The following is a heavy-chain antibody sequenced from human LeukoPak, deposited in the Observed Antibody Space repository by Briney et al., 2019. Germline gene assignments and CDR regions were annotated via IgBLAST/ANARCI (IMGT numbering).Heavy chain of an antibody. Sequence: ASVKVSCKASGYSFTDYYMHWVRQAPGKGLEWMGWINPKSGDTRYAQKFQGRVTMTRDTSITTAYMDLSSLRSDDTAVYYCAREWDYYAFWGQGTLVTVSS. J-gene: IGHJ4*02. CDR1: GYSFTDYY. V-gene: IGHV1-2*02. CDR2: INPKSGDT. CDR3: AREWDYYAF.